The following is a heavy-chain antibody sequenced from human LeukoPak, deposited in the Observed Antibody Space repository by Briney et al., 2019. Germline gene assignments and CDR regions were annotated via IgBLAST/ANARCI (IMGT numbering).Heavy chain of an antibody. V-gene: IGHV1-69*04. CDR2: IIPILGIA. CDR1: GGTFSSYA. Sequence: GASVKVSCKASGGTFSSYAISWVRQAPGQGLEWMGRIIPILGIANYAQKFQGRVTITADKSTSTAYMELSSLRSEDTAVYYCARVPDIVGGRESYYYNGMDVWSQGTTVTVSS. CDR3: ARVPDIVGGRESYYYNGMDV. D-gene: IGHD2-15*01. J-gene: IGHJ6*02.